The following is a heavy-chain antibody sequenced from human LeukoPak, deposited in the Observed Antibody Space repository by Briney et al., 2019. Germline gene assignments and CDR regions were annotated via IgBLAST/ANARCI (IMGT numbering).Heavy chain of an antibody. D-gene: IGHD3-3*01. J-gene: IGHJ6*03. Sequence: ASVKVSCKASGYTFTSYGISWVRQAPGQGLEWMGWISAYNGNTNYAQKLQGRVTMTTDTSTSTAYMQLRSLRSDDTAVYYCARNVPSSDFWSGTTLPTYYMDVWGKGTTVTVSS. CDR3: ARNVPSSDFWSGTTLPTYYMDV. CDR2: ISAYNGNT. CDR1: GYTFTSYG. V-gene: IGHV1-18*01.